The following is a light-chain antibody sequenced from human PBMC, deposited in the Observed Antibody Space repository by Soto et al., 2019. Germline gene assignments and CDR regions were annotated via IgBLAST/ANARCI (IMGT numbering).Light chain of an antibody. CDR3: EEYNNWPKA. CDR1: HSVSSN. J-gene: IGKJ1*01. Sequence: EIVMTQSPATLSVSPGERATLSCRASHSVSSNLAWYQQKPGQAPRLLIYCASTSATGIPARFSGNGSGTEFTLTLSRLQSEDFAVYYGEEYNNWPKAFGQGTKVEIK. CDR2: CAS. V-gene: IGKV3-15*01.